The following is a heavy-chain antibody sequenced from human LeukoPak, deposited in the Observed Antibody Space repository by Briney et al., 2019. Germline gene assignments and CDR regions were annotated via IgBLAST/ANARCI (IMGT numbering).Heavy chain of an antibody. Sequence: ASVKVSCKAAGGTFSSYAINWVRQATGQGLEWMGWMNPNSGNTGYAQKFQGRVTMTRNTSISTAYMELSSLRSEDTAVYYCARAVVPADRYYYYGMDVWGQGTTVTVSS. CDR3: ARAVVPADRYYYYGMDV. V-gene: IGHV1-8*02. J-gene: IGHJ6*02. D-gene: IGHD2-2*01. CDR2: MNPNSGNT. CDR1: GGTFSSYA.